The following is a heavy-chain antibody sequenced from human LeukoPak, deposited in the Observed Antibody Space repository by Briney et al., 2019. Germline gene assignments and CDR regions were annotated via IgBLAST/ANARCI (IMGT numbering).Heavy chain of an antibody. D-gene: IGHD2-2*02. CDR2: ISYDGSNK. CDR1: GFTFSYYA. V-gene: IGHV3-30-3*01. J-gene: IGHJ4*02. CDR3: ARDSAVYCSSTSCYRSPFDY. Sequence: GGSLRLSCAASGFTFSYYAMHWVRQAPGKGLEWVAVISYDGSNKYYADSVKGRFTISRDNSKNTLYLQMNSLRAEDTAVYYCARDSAVYCSSTSCYRSPFDYWGQGTLVTVSS.